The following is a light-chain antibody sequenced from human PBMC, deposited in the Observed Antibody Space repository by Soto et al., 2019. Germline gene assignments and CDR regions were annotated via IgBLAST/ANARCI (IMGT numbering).Light chain of an antibody. V-gene: IGKV3-20*01. CDR1: QSISSSY. J-gene: IGKJ1*01. CDR2: GES. Sequence: EIVLTQSPGTLSLFPGERATLSCRASQSISSSYLAWYQQKPGQAPRLLIYGESSRATGIPDRFSGAGSATDFNPTISTLEPEDFAVYYCDQYGSAPAWTFGQGTKVEIK. CDR3: DQYGSAPAWT.